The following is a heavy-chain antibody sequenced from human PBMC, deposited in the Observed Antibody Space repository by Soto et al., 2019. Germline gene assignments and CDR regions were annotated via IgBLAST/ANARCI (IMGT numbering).Heavy chain of an antibody. J-gene: IGHJ5*01. CDR3: ARTYCGSDCYHNWFDP. Sequence: QVQLVQSGAEVKKPGASVKVSCKASGYTFTSYAMHWVRQAPGQRLEWMGWINAGNGNTKYSQKFQGRVTMTRDTTARTADMELRNLRADDTAVYYCARTYCGSDCYHNWFDPRGQGTLVTVSS. V-gene: IGHV1-3*01. D-gene: IGHD2-21*02. CDR1: GYTFTSYA. CDR2: INAGNGNT.